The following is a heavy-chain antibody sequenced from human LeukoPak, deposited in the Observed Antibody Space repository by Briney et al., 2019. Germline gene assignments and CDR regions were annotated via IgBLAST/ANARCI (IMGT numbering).Heavy chain of an antibody. D-gene: IGHD2-2*02. J-gene: IGHJ6*02. Sequence: PVASVKVSCKASGYTFTSYGISWVRQAPGQGLEWMGWISAYNGNTNYAQKLQGRVTMTTDTSTSTAYMELRSLRSDDTAVYYCARDRYCSSTSCYTYYYYGMDVWGQGTTVTVSS. CDR3: ARDRYCSSTSCYTYYYYGMDV. CDR1: GYTFTSYG. CDR2: ISAYNGNT. V-gene: IGHV1-18*01.